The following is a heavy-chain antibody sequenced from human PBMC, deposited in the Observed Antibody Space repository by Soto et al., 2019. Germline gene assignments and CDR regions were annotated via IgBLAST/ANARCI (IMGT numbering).Heavy chain of an antibody. CDR3: ARASHLGELSPPGGFDY. CDR1: GGSISSGDYY. CDR2: IYYSGST. D-gene: IGHD3-16*02. J-gene: IGHJ4*02. V-gene: IGHV4-30-4*01. Sequence: PSETLSLTCTVSGGSISSGDYYWSWIRQPPGKGLEWIGYIYYSGSTYYNPSLKSRVTISVDTSKNQFSLKLSSVTAADTAVYYCARASHLGELSPPGGFDYWGQGTLVTVSS.